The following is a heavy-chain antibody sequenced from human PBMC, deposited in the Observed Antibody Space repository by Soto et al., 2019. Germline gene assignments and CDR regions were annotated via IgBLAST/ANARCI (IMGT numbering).Heavy chain of an antibody. CDR1: GFTFSSYG. J-gene: IGHJ4*02. D-gene: IGHD2-15*01. CDR3: ARDPLGYCSGGSCYQYYFDY. CDR2: IWYDGSNK. V-gene: IGHV3-33*01. Sequence: ESGGGVVQPGRSLRLSCAASGFTFSSYGMHWVRQAPGKGLEWVAVIWYDGSNKYYADSVKGRFTISRDNSKNTLYLQMNSLRAEDTAVYYCARDPLGYCSGGSCYQYYFDYWGQGTLVTVSS.